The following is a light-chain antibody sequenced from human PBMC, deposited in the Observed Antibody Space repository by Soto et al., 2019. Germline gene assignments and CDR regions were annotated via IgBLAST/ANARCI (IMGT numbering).Light chain of an antibody. CDR3: QRTSNART. CDR2: SAS. Sequence: DIQLTQSPSSLSASVGDRVTITCRVSQGISSYLNWYRQKPGKVPKLLIYSASNLQSGVPSRFSGIESGPISTPPTSSRQPENVEINYGQRTSNARTFGKGPRWKSN. J-gene: IGKJ1*01. V-gene: IGKV1-27*01. CDR1: QGISSY.